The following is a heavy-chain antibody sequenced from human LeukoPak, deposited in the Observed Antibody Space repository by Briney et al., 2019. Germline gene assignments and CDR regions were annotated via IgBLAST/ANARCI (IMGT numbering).Heavy chain of an antibody. D-gene: IGHD5-18*01. V-gene: IGHV3-23*01. CDR2: ISGSGGST. J-gene: IGHJ4*02. CDR1: GFTFSSYA. CDR3: AKDGRAPRGYSHDY. Sequence: GGSLRLSCAASGFTFSSYAMSWVRQAPGKGLEWVSAISGSGGSTYYADSVKGRFTISRDNSKNTLYLQMNSLRAEDTAVYYCAKDGRAPRGYSHDYWGQGTLVTVSS.